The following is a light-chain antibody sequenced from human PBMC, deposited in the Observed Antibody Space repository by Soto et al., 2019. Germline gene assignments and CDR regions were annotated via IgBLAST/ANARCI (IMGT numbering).Light chain of an antibody. Sequence: LTQPASVSASPGQSITISCTGTSSDVGGYNYVSWYQQHPGKAPKLIIYDVSNRPSGVSNRFSGSKSGNTASLTISGLQTEDEADYYCSSFTGTSTRYVFGTGTKVTVL. J-gene: IGLJ1*01. CDR1: SSDVGGYNY. V-gene: IGLV2-14*01. CDR2: DVS. CDR3: SSFTGTSTRYV.